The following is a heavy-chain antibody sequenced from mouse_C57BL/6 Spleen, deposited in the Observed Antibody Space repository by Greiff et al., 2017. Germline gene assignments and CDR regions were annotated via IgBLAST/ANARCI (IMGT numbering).Heavy chain of an antibody. CDR1: GYTFTSYG. V-gene: IGHV1-81*01. D-gene: IGHD2-5*01. CDR2: IYPRSGNT. CDR3: ARDSNYGNYYAMDY. J-gene: IGHJ4*01. Sequence: QVQLKQSGAELARPGASVKLSCQASGYTFTSYGISWVKQRTGQGLEWIGEIYPRSGNTYYNEKFKGKATLTADKSSSTAYMELRSLTSEDSAVYFCARDSNYGNYYAMDYWGQGTSDTVSS.